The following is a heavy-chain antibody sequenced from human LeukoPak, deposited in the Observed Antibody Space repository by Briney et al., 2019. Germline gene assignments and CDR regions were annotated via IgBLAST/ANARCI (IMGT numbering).Heavy chain of an antibody. CDR1: GFTFSSYA. Sequence: AGGSLRLSCAASGFTFSSYAMSWVRQAPGKGLEWVSAICGSGGSTYYADSVKGRFTISRDNSKNTLYLQMNSLRAEDTAVYYCAKVQTYYYGSGSYYSDLGGQGTLVTVSS. D-gene: IGHD3-10*01. CDR3: AKVQTYYYGSGSYYSDL. CDR2: ICGSGGST. J-gene: IGHJ4*02. V-gene: IGHV3-23*01.